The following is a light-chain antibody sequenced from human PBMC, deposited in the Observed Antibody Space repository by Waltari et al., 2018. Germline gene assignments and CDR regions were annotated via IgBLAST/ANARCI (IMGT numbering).Light chain of an antibody. CDR2: GAS. V-gene: IGKV3-20*01. Sequence: EIVLTQSPGTLSLSPGERAIVSCRASQSVGRTLAWYQQKPGQAPRLLIYGASNRATGIPDRFIGSGSGTEFSLTINGLEPEDSAVYYCQHYLRLPVAFGQGTKVEIK. CDR3: QHYLRLPVA. J-gene: IGKJ1*01. CDR1: QSVGRT.